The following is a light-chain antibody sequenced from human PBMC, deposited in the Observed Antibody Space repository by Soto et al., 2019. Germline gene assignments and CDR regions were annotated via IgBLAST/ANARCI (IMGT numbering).Light chain of an antibody. J-gene: IGKJ3*01. CDR2: DAS. CDR1: QSISSW. CDR3: KQYNSYLA. V-gene: IGKV1-5*01. Sequence: DIQMTQSPSTLSASVGDRVTITCRASQSISSWLAWYQQKPGKAPKLLIYDASSLESGVPSRFSGSGSGTQFILTICSLQPDDFATYYCKQYNSYLAFGPGTKVDIK.